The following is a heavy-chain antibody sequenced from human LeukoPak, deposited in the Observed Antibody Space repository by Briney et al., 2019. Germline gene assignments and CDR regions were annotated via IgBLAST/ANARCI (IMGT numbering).Heavy chain of an antibody. CDR2: INAGNGNI. D-gene: IGHD2-2*01. V-gene: IGHV1-3*01. CDR1: GHTSTTYA. Sequence: GASVKVSCKASGHTSTTYAIHWVRQAPGQGLEWMGWINAGNGNIIYSQKFQGRVTITGDTSASTAYMELSSLRSEDMAVYYCARGYCSSTSCYMDVWGQGTTVT. J-gene: IGHJ6*02. CDR3: ARGYCSSTSCYMDV.